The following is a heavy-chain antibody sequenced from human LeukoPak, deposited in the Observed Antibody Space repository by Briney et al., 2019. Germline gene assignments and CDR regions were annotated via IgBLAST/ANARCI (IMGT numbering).Heavy chain of an antibody. D-gene: IGHD3-16*01. CDR3: AKSTRAVMAMMDV. V-gene: IGHV3-23*01. CDR2: ISGSDGST. Sequence: PGGSLRLSCAASGFTFSSYEMNWVRQAPGKGLEGVSAISGSDGSTYYADSGKGRFTISRDNYKNTLYLQMNSLSAEDTAVYFCAKSTRAVMAMMDVWGKGTTVTVSS. CDR1: GFTFSSYE. J-gene: IGHJ6*04.